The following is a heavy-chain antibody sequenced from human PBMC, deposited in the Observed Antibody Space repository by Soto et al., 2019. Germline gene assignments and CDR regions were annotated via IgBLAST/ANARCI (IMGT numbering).Heavy chain of an antibody. Sequence: SRTLSPPSTVPGAPFRTVSWRCLREPPEKGGQWIRYNEHSGITNYNPSLKSRVTLSVDTPKNQFFLKLSSVTAADPAVYYCARDGVPPHSSGWYMGWFDPWGQGTLVTVSS. CDR1: GAPFRTVS. CDR3: ARDGVPPHSSGWYMGWFDP. CDR2: NEHSGIT. J-gene: IGHJ5*02. V-gene: IGHV4-59*01. D-gene: IGHD6-19*01.